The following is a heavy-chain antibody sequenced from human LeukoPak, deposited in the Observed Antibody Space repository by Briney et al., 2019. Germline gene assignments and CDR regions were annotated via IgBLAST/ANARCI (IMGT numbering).Heavy chain of an antibody. CDR3: AKSTVDYSNYGDLGY. V-gene: IGHV3-30*18. CDR1: GFTFTSHG. J-gene: IGHJ4*02. CDR2: ISYDGSNK. D-gene: IGHD4-11*01. Sequence: GGSLRLSCAASGFTFTSHGMHWVRQAPGKGLEWVAVISYDGSNKYYADSVKGRFTISRDNSKNTLYLQMNSLRAEDTAVYYCAKSTVDYSNYGDLGYWGQGTLVTVSS.